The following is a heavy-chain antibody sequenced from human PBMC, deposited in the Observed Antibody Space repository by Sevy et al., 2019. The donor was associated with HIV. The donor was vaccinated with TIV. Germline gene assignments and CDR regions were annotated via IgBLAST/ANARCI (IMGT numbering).Heavy chain of an antibody. CDR2: INPNSGGT. CDR1: GYTFTGYY. D-gene: IGHD3-3*01. Sequence: ASVKVSCKASGYTFTGYYMHWVRQAPGQGLEWMGWINPNSGGTNYAQKFQGRVTMTRDTSISTAYMELSRLRSDDTAMYYCAREAVSTIFGVVIPPYYYYGMDVWGQGTTVTVSS. CDR3: AREAVSTIFGVVIPPYYYYGMDV. V-gene: IGHV1-2*02. J-gene: IGHJ6*02.